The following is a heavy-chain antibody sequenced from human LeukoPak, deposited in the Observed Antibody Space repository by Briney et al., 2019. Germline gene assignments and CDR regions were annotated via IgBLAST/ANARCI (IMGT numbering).Heavy chain of an antibody. D-gene: IGHD2-2*01. CDR1: GGSISSSSYY. CDR2: IYYSGST. V-gene: IGHV4-39*01. J-gene: IGHJ4*02. CDR3: ARLNLYCSSTSCSDY. Sequence: SETLSLTCTVSGGSISSSSYYWGWIRQPPGQGLEWIGSIYYSGSTYYNPSLKSRVTISVDTSKNQFSLKLSSVTAADTAVYYCARLNLYCSSTSCSDYWGQGTLVTVSS.